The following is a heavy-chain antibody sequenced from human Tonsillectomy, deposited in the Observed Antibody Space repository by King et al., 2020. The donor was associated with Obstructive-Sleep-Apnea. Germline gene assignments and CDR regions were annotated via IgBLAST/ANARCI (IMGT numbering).Heavy chain of an antibody. J-gene: IGHJ4*02. CDR1: GYTFTSYG. CDR3: ARIGGYSGYDLFDS. Sequence: VQLVESGAEVKKPGASVKVSCKASGYTFTSYGLSWVRLAPRQGLEWLGWISAYNGNTKYAQKLQGRVTMTTDTSTSTAYMELRSLRSDDTAVYYCARIGGYSGYDLFDSWGQGTLVTVSS. V-gene: IGHV1-18*01. CDR2: ISAYNGNT. D-gene: IGHD5-12*01.